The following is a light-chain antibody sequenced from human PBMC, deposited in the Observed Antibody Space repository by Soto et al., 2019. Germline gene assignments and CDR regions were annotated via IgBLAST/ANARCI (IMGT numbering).Light chain of an antibody. V-gene: IGKV1-5*01. J-gene: IGKJ2*02. CDR1: QSISNW. Sequence: DIQMTQSPSTLSASVGDRVTITCRASQSISNWLAWCQQKPGKAPQLLIYDASTMESGVPSGFIGSGCGTAYTLTISSLQHDDFASFYCQQYNIYPCTFGQGTKLEI. CDR3: QQYNIYPCT. CDR2: DAS.